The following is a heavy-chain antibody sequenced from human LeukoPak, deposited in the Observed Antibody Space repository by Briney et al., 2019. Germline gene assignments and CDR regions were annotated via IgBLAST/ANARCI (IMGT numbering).Heavy chain of an antibody. Sequence: VASVKVSCKASGYTFTGYYMHWVRQAPGQGLEWMGWINPNSGGTNYAQKFQGRVTMTRDTSISTAYMELSRLRSDDTAVYYCARGQYSSSWYYYMDVWGKGTTVTISS. D-gene: IGHD6-13*01. CDR3: ARGQYSSSWYYYMDV. CDR1: GYTFTGYY. V-gene: IGHV1-2*02. CDR2: INPNSGGT. J-gene: IGHJ6*03.